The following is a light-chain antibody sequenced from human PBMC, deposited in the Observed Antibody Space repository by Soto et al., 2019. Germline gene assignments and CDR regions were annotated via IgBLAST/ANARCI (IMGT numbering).Light chain of an antibody. CDR1: SSDVGGYNY. J-gene: IGLJ1*01. CDR2: EVS. Sequence: QSALTQPASVSGSPGQSITISCTGTSSDVGGYNYVSWYQQHPGKAPKLMIYEVSNRPSGVSNRVSGSKSGNTASLTISGLQAEDDADYYCSSYTSSSTYVFGTGTKLTVL. V-gene: IGLV2-14*01. CDR3: SSYTSSSTYV.